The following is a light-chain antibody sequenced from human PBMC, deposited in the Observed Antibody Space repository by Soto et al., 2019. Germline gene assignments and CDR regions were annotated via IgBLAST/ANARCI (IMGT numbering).Light chain of an antibody. Sequence: NFMLTQPHSVSASPGKTVTISCTRSSGSIASNYVQLYQQRPGSSPTTVIYEDNQRPSGVPDRFSGSIDSSSNSASLTISGLKTEDEADYYCQSYDSSNNVFGSGTKVTVL. CDR3: QSYDSSNNV. CDR2: EDN. J-gene: IGLJ6*01. V-gene: IGLV6-57*01. CDR1: SGSIASNY.